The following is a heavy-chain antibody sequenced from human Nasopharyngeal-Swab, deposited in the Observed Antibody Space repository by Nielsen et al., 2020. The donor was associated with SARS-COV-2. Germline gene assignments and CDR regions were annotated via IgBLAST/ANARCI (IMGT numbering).Heavy chain of an antibody. CDR3: TTGAPVSTSSLNWFDP. V-gene: IGHV3-53*01. CDR2: IYSGGST. Sequence: GESLKISCAASGFTVSSNYMSWVRQAPGKGLEWVSVIYSGGSTYYADSVKGRFTISRDNSKNTLYLQMNSLRAEDTAVYYCTTGAPVSTSSLNWFDPWGQGTLVTVSS. J-gene: IGHJ5*02. D-gene: IGHD2-2*01. CDR1: GFTVSSNY.